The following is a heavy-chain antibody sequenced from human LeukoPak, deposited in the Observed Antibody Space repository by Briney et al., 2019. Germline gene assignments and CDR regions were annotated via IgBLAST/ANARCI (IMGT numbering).Heavy chain of an antibody. J-gene: IGHJ4*02. V-gene: IGHV1-2*02. Sequence: GASVKVSCKASGYTFIDYYVHWVRQAPGQGLEWMGWINPNSGGTKDAQKFQGRVTLTRDTSISTAYMELSRLRSDDTAVYYCARIGGTTPNDCWGQGTLVTVAS. CDR2: INPNSGGT. CDR1: GYTFIDYY. CDR3: ARIGGTTPNDC. D-gene: IGHD1-7*01.